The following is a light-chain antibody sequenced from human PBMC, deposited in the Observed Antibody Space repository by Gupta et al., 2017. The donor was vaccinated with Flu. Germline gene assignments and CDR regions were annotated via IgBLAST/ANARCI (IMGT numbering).Light chain of an antibody. V-gene: IGKV1D-12*01. CDR3: QHANSFPIS. J-gene: IGKJ2*03. Sequence: DIQVTQSPSSVSASVGDRVTITCRASRDIATWLAWYQQKPGKAPKLLIYAASTLQSGVPSRFSGSGSETYFTLTISNLQPEDFATYYCQHANSFPISFGQGTKLDI. CDR1: RDIATW. CDR2: AAS.